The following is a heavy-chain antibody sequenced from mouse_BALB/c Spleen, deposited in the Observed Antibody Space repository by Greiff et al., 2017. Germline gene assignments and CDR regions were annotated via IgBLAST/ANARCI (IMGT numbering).Heavy chain of an antibody. V-gene: IGHV1-69*01. Sequence: QVQLQHPGAELVMPGASVKMSCKASGYTFTDYWMHWVKQRPGQGLEWIGAIDTSDSYTSYNQKFKGKATLTVDESSSTAYMQLSSLTSEDSAVYYCARGRYHGYFDYWGQGTTLTVSS. CDR1: GYTFTDYW. CDR3: ARGRYHGYFDY. CDR2: IDTSDSYT. D-gene: IGHD1-1*01. J-gene: IGHJ2*01.